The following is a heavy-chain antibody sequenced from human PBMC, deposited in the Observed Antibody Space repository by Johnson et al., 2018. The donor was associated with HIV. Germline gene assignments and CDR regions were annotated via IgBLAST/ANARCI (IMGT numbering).Heavy chain of an antibody. D-gene: IGHD2-8*02. CDR2: ISYDGSNK. CDR3: AQAGPDAFAI. J-gene: IGHJ3*02. V-gene: IGHV3-30*18. Sequence: QVQLVESGGGVVQPGRSLRLSCAASGFTFSSYGMHWVRQAPGKGLEWVAVISYDGSNKYYADSVKGRFTISRDNSKNTLYLQMNSLRAEDTAVYYCAQAGPDAFAIWGQGTMVTVSS. CDR1: GFTFSSYG.